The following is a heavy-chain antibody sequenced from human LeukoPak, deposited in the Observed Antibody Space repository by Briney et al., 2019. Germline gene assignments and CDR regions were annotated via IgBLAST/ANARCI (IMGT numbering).Heavy chain of an antibody. D-gene: IGHD6-19*01. CDR3: ARDSSAWYTGDNWFDP. CDR1: GFTFSSFG. V-gene: IGHV3-33*01. CDR2: ICYDGSNK. J-gene: IGHJ5*02. Sequence: GGSLRLSCAASGFTFSSFGMHWVRQAPGKGLEWVAVICYDGSNKYYADSVKGRFTISRDNSKTTLYLQMDSLRAEDTAVYYCARDSSAWYTGDNWFDPWGQGTLVTVSS.